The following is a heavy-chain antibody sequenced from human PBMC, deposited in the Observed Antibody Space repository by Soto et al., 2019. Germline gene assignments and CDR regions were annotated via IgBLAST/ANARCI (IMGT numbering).Heavy chain of an antibody. CDR3: AGGTAGPGMADV. V-gene: IGHV1-69*02. J-gene: IGHJ6*02. CDR1: GGTFSSYT. CDR2: IIPILGIA. Sequence: QVQLVQAGAEVKKPGSSVKVSCKASGGTFSSYTISWVRQAPGQVLEWMGRIIPILGIAKYAQKFQGRVTVTADKPTSTAYRGLSRLRSEDTAEYYWAGGTAGPGMADVWGQGPTVTVSS. D-gene: IGHD5-18*01.